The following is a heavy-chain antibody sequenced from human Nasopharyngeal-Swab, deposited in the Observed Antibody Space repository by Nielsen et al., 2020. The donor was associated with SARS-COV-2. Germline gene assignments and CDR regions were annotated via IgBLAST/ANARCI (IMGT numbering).Heavy chain of an antibody. J-gene: IGHJ3*02. CDR1: GFTFRSYS. CDR2: ITSGSSYI. D-gene: IGHD3-3*01. V-gene: IGHV3-21*01. Sequence: GESLKISCAAPGFTFRSYSMKWVRQAPGKGLEWVSSITSGSSYIYYADSVKGRFTISRDNAKNSLFLQMNSLRAEDTAVYYCARGYDFRSGSNAFDIWGQGTMVTVSS. CDR3: ARGYDFRSGSNAFDI.